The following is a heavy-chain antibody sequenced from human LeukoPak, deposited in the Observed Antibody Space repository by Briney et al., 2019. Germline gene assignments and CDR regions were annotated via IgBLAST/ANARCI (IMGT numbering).Heavy chain of an antibody. CDR1: GYNFTSYW. CDR3: ARRGYYDSSGYALDAFDI. Sequence: GESLKISCKGSGYNFTSYWIGRVRQMPGKGLEWMGIIYPGDSDTRNSPSFQGQVTISADKSISTAYLQWSSLKASDTAMYYCARRGYYDSSGYALDAFDIWGQGTMVTVSS. J-gene: IGHJ3*02. D-gene: IGHD3-22*01. CDR2: IYPGDSDT. V-gene: IGHV5-51*01.